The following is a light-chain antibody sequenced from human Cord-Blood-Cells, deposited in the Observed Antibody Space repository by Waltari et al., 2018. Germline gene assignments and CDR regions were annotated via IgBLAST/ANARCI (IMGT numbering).Light chain of an antibody. CDR1: SSDVGSYNL. CDR3: AAWDDSLSGVV. CDR2: RNN. V-gene: IGLV1-47*01. Sequence: QSALTQPASVSGSPGQSITISCTGTSSDVGSYNLVSWYQQHPGTAPKLLIYRNNQRPSGVPDRFSGSKSGTSASLAISGLRSEDEADYYCAAWDDSLSGVVFGGGTKLTVL. J-gene: IGLJ2*01.